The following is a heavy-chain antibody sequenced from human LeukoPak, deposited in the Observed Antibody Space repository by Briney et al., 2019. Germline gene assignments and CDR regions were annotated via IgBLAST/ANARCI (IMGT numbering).Heavy chain of an antibody. V-gene: IGHV1-18*01. D-gene: IGHD1-1*01. Sequence: GASVKVSCKASGYTFTSYGISWVRQAPGQGGEWRGWISAYNGNTHYAQKLQGRVTMTTDTSTSTAYMELRSLRSDDTAVYYCARDLTTGTTGWFDPWGQGTLVTVSS. CDR3: ARDLTTGTTGWFDP. CDR1: GYTFTSYG. J-gene: IGHJ5*02. CDR2: ISAYNGNT.